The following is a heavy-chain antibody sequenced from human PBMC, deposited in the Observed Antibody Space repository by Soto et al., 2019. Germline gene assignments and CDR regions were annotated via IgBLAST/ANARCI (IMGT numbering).Heavy chain of an antibody. CDR1: GFIFRSYD. V-gene: IGHV3-30*18. J-gene: IGHJ4*02. D-gene: IGHD6-19*01. CDR2: ISHDGSNA. Sequence: QVQLVESGGGVVQPGKSLRLSCAAAGFIFRSYDVHWVRQAPGKGLEWVAVISHDGSNAYYADAVNGRFTISRDNAKNTVYLQMNSLRAEDTAVYYCAKQGIEVAGTDYFDYWGQGALVTVAS. CDR3: AKQGIEVAGTDYFDY.